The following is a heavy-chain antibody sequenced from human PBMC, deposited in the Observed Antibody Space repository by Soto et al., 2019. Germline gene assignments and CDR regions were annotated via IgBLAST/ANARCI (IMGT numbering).Heavy chain of an antibody. D-gene: IGHD1-26*01. CDR3: SRGPPEGSGRFYPGDY. CDR2: SNYDGSST. V-gene: IGHV3-74*01. J-gene: IGHJ4*02. Sequence: GGSLRLSCATSGFTFSNRWMHWVRQAPGKGLEWVSRSNYDGSSTSYADSVKGRFTISRDNAKNRLDLQMNSLRVEDTAVYYCSRGPPEGSGRFYPGDYWGQGTLVTVSS. CDR1: GFTFSNRW.